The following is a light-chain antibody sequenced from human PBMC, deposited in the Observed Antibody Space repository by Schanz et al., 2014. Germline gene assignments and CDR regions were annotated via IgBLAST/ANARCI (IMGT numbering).Light chain of an antibody. V-gene: IGLV2-14*03. J-gene: IGLJ3*02. CDR3: AAWDDSLSGRV. CDR1: SSDVGGYNY. Sequence: QSALTQPASVSGSPGQSITISCTGTSSDVGGYNYVSWHQQHPGKAPKLMIYDVSNRPSGVPDRFSGSKSGNTASLTVSGLQAEDEADYYCAAWDDSLSGRVFGGGTKLTVL. CDR2: DVS.